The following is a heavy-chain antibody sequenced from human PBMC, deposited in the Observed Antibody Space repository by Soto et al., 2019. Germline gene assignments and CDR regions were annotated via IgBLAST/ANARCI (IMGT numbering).Heavy chain of an antibody. Sequence: GASVKVSCKASGYTFTSYAMHWVRQAPGQRLEWMGWINAGNGNTKYSQKFQGRVTITRDTSASTAYMELSSLRSEDTAVYYCARDGGYDFWSGGDYWGQGTLVTVSS. CDR2: INAGNGNT. V-gene: IGHV1-3*01. D-gene: IGHD3-3*01. J-gene: IGHJ4*02. CDR3: ARDGGYDFWSGGDY. CDR1: GYTFTSYA.